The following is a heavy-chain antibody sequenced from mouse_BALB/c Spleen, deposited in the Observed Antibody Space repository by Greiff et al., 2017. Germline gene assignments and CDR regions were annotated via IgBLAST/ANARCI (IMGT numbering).Heavy chain of an antibody. CDR3: AITTVVPYYAMDY. CDR1: GYSITSGYY. J-gene: IGHJ4*01. CDR2: ISYDGSN. V-gene: IGHV3-6*02. D-gene: IGHD1-1*01. Sequence: EVKLQESGPGLVKPSQSLSLTCSVTGYSITSGYYWNWIRQFPGNKLEWMGYISYDGSNNYNPSLKNRISITRDTSKNQFFLKLNSVTTEDTATYYCAITTVVPYYAMDYWGQGTSVTVSS.